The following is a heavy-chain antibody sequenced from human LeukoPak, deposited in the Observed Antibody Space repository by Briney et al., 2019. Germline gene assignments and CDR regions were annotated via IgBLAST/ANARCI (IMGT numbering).Heavy chain of an antibody. Sequence: GGSLRLSCAASGFSFSSYWVHWVRQAPGKGLVWVSRIKSDGSSTTYADSVKGRFTISRDNAKNTLYLQMNSLRAEDTAVYYCTRRAAALDAFDIWGQGAMVTVSS. CDR3: TRRAAALDAFDI. J-gene: IGHJ3*02. CDR1: GFSFSSYW. D-gene: IGHD6-13*01. V-gene: IGHV3-74*01. CDR2: IKSDGSST.